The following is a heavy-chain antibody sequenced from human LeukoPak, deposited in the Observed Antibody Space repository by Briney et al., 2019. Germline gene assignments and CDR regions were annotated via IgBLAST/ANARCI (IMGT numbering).Heavy chain of an antibody. CDR1: GFTFSSYE. J-gene: IGHJ4*02. CDR2: ISSSGSTI. V-gene: IGHV3-48*03. Sequence: GGSLRLSCAASGFTFSSYEMNWVRQAPGKGLEWVSYISSSGSTIYYADSVKGRFTISRDNAKNSLYLQMNSLRAEDTAVYYCAAGYDILTGYQAWDYWGQETLVTVSS. CDR3: AAGYDILTGYQAWDY. D-gene: IGHD3-9*01.